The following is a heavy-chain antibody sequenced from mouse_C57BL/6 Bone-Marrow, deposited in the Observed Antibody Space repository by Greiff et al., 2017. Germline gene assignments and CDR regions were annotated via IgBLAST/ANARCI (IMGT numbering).Heavy chain of an antibody. CDR2: ISYSGST. CDR1: GYSITSGYD. CDR3: ARESYDGYGYFDV. D-gene: IGHD2-3*01. J-gene: IGHJ1*03. Sequence: EVKLMESGPGMVKPSQSLSLTCTVTGYSITSGYDWHWIRHFPGNKLAWMGYISYSGSTNYNPSLKSRISITHDTSKNHFFLKLNSVTTEDTATYYCARESYDGYGYFDVWGTGTTVTVSS. V-gene: IGHV3-1*01.